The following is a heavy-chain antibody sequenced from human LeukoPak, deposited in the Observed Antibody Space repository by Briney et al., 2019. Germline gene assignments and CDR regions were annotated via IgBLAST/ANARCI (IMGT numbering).Heavy chain of an antibody. J-gene: IGHJ2*01. V-gene: IGHV1-18*01. CDR1: GYTFTSYG. CDR2: ISAYNGNT. Sequence: GASVKVSCKASGYTFTSYGISWVRQAPGQGLEWMGWISAYNGNTNYAQKLQGRVTMTEDTSTDTAYMELSSLRSEDTAVYYCATGYWYFDLWGRGTLVTVSS. CDR3: ATGYWYFDL.